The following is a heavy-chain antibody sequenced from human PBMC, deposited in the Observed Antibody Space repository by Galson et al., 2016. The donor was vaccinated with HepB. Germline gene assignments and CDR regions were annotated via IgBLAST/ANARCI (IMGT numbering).Heavy chain of an antibody. CDR3: ARGWELHDY. V-gene: IGHV5-51*01. CDR1: GYWFSNYW. D-gene: IGHD1-26*01. CDR2: IYPHDSDT. Sequence: QSGAEVKKPGDSLKISCKVSGYWFSNYWIGWVRQMPGKGLEWMGIIYPHDSDTRYSPSFQGQVTISADKFISTTYLQWRSLKASDTAIYYCARGWELHDYWGQGTLVTVSS. J-gene: IGHJ4*02.